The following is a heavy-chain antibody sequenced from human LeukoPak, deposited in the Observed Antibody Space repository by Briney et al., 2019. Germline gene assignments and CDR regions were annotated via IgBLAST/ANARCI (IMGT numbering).Heavy chain of an antibody. V-gene: IGHV3-21*04. CDR1: GFTFSTYS. Sequence: GGSLRLSCAASGFTFSTYSMNWVRQAPGKGLEWVSSISISVGFISYADSVKGRFTISRDNAKNSLYLQMNSLRAEDTSVYYCAKESIVAAGNVNYFDYWGQGTLVTVSS. J-gene: IGHJ4*02. D-gene: IGHD6-13*01. CDR2: ISISVGFI. CDR3: AKESIVAAGNVNYFDY.